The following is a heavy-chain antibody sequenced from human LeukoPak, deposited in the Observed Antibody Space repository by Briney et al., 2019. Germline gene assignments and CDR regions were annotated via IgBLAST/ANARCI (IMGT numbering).Heavy chain of an antibody. CDR2: IYPGDSDT. J-gene: IGHJ4*02. CDR1: GYTFTSYY. CDR3: ARRGGYNFPFDY. Sequence: KVSCKASGYTFTSYYMHWVRQMPGKGLEWMEIIYPGDSDTRYSPSFQGQVTISADKSISTAYLQWSSLKASDTAMYYCARRGGYNFPFDYWGQGTLVTVSS. V-gene: IGHV5-51*01. D-gene: IGHD5-24*01.